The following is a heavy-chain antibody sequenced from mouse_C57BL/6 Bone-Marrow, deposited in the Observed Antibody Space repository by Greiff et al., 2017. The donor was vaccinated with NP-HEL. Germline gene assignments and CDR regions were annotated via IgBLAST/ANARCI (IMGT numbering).Heavy chain of an antibody. J-gene: IGHJ2*01. Sequence: QVQLQQPGAELVKPGASVKLSCKASGYTFTSYWMHWVKQRPGQGLEWIGMIHPNSGSTNYNEKFKSKATLTVNKSSSTAYMQLSSLTSEDSAVYYCARGVLRSYFDYWGQGTTLTVSS. CDR3: ARGVLRSYFDY. CDR2: IHPNSGST. CDR1: GYTFTSYW. V-gene: IGHV1-64*01. D-gene: IGHD1-1*01.